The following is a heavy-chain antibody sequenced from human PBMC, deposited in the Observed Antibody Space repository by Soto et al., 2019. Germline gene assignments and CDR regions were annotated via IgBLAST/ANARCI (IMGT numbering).Heavy chain of an antibody. CDR3: ARAASGSYGMDV. CDR2: ISYDGSNK. Sequence: QVQLVESGGGVVQPGRSLRLSCAASGFTFSSYAMHWVRQAPGKGLEWVAVISYDGSNKYYADSVKGRFTISRDNSKNTLYLQMNSLRAEDTAVYYCARAASGSYGMDVWGQGTTVTVSS. J-gene: IGHJ6*02. D-gene: IGHD1-26*01. V-gene: IGHV3-30-3*01. CDR1: GFTFSSYA.